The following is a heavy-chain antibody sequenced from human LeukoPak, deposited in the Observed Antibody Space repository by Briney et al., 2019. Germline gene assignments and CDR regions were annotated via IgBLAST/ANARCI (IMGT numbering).Heavy chain of an antibody. CDR1: GFTFNNYG. CDR3: ARKMPYDYVWGSYRRQNWFDP. V-gene: IGHV3-30*02. J-gene: IGHJ5*02. D-gene: IGHD3-16*02. CDR2: IRYDGSNK. Sequence: GGSLRLSCAASGFTFNNYGMHWVRQAPGKGLEWVAFIRYDGSNKYYADSVKGRFTISRDNSKNTLYLQMNSLRAEDTAVYYCARKMPYDYVWGSYRRQNWFDPWGQGTLVTVSS.